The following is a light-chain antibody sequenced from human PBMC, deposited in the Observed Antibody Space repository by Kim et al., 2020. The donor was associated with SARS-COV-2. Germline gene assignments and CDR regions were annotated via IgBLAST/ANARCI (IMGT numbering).Light chain of an antibody. CDR3: CSFAGGFTWV. J-gene: IGLJ3*02. V-gene: IGLV2-23*02. Sequence: GQSVPISYNGPRSDFGIYNLVAWYQRHPGKAPKLVIYEVTKRPSGVSSRFSGSKSDNTASLTISGLQAEDEADYYCCSFAGGFTWVFGGGTQLTVL. CDR2: EVT. CDR1: RSDFGIYNL.